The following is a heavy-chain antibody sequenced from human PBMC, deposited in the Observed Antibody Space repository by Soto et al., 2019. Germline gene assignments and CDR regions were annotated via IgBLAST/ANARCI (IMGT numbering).Heavy chain of an antibody. CDR2: ISYDGSNK. J-gene: IGHJ6*02. V-gene: IGHV3-30-3*01. Sequence: PGGSLRLSCAASGFTFSSYAMHWVRQAPGKGLEWVAVISYDGSNKYYADSVKGRFTISRDNSKNTLYLQMNSLRAEDTAVYYCARAWGMDVWGQGTTVTVSS. CDR1: GFTFSSYA. CDR3: ARAWGMDV.